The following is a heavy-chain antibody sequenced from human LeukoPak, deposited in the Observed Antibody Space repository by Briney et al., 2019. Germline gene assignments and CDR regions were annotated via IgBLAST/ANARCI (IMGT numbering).Heavy chain of an antibody. CDR1: GFTFSSYG. CDR3: AKDTSGGYGSGSSTLDS. D-gene: IGHD3-10*01. V-gene: IGHV3-9*03. Sequence: GGSLRLSCAASGFTFSSYGMHWVRQPPGKGLEWVSGISWDRTNIGYADSVKGRFTISSDNAKNSLYLQMNSLRVEDMAIYYCAKDTSGGYGSGSSTLDSWGQGTLVTVSS. J-gene: IGHJ4*02. CDR2: ISWDRTNI.